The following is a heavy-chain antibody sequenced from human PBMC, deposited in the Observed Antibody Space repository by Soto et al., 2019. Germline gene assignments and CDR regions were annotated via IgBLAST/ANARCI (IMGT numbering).Heavy chain of an antibody. CDR3: AIVEVVITRGALDY. Sequence: QVQLQESGPGLVKPSQTLSLTCNVSGDSISRGGYYWSWVRQHPGKGLEWLGYIYYRGSTYYNPSLKSRVHISVDTSKNHFSLRLSSVTAADTAVYYCAIVEVVITRGALDYWGPGTLVTVSS. CDR1: GDSISRGGYY. D-gene: IGHD2-15*01. CDR2: IYYRGST. V-gene: IGHV4-31*03. J-gene: IGHJ4*02.